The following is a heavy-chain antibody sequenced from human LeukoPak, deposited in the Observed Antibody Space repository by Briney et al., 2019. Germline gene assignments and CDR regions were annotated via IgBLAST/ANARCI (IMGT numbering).Heavy chain of an antibody. D-gene: IGHD4/OR15-4a*01. Sequence: PGGSLRLSCAASGFTFSTYAMHWVRQAPGKGLEWVGVIWHDGSHTEYADSVKGRFTISRDNSKNTLHVQLNRLRVEDTAVYYFAKSGAPYYYYFMDVWGEGATVTVSS. V-gene: IGHV3-33*06. CDR2: IWHDGSHT. J-gene: IGHJ6*03. CDR1: GFTFSTYA. CDR3: AKSGAPYYYYFMDV.